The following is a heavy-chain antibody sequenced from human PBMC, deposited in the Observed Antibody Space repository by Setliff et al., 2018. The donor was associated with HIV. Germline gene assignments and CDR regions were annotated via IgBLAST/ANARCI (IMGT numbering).Heavy chain of an antibody. CDR2: IIPIFGTA. D-gene: IGHD2-15*01. J-gene: IGHJ6*03. CDR1: GGTFSSYA. V-gene: IGHV1-69*13. CDR3: VLVYYYYYYMDV. Sequence: SVKVSCKASGGTFSSYAISWVRQAPGQGLEWMGGIIPIFGTANYAQKFQGRVTITADESTSTAYMELSSLRSEDTAVYYCVLVYYYYYYMDVWGKGTTVTV.